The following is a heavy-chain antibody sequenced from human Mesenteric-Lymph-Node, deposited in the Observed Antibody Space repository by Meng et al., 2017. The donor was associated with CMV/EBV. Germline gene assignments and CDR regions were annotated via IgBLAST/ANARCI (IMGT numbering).Heavy chain of an antibody. CDR2: INSDGSST. J-gene: IGHJ4*02. CDR3: ARVNGAGSGSLYFDY. CDR1: GFTFSSYW. D-gene: IGHD3-10*01. V-gene: IGHV3-74*01. Sequence: SGFTFSSYWMHWARQAPGKGLVWVSRINSDGSSTSYADSVKGRFTISRDNAKNTLYLQMNSLRAEDTAVYYCARVNGAGSGSLYFDYWGQGTLVTVSS.